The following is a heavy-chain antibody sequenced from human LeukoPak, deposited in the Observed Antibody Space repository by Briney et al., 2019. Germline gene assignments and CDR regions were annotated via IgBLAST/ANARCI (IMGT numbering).Heavy chain of an antibody. Sequence: SETLSLTCTVSGGSISSSSYYWGWIRQPPGKGLEWIGSIYYSGSTYYNPSLKSRVTISVDTSKNQFSLKLSSVTAADTAVYYSARHSLYDAFDIWGQGTMVTVSS. CDR3: ARHSLYDAFDI. V-gene: IGHV4-39*01. CDR2: IYYSGST. CDR1: GGSISSSSYY. J-gene: IGHJ3*02.